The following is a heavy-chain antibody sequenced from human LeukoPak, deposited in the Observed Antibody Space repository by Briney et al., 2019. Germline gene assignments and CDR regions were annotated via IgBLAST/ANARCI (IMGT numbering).Heavy chain of an antibody. CDR2: IYYRGDS. J-gene: IGHJ4*02. D-gene: IGHD6-6*01. Sequence: SETLSLICTVSGGSITNNNYHWGWVRQPPGKGLEWIASIYYRGDSYYNPSLKCRLTISVDTSENQFSLKLSSVTASDTAMYFCTRLASGTPADYWGQGTLVTVSS. CDR1: GGSITNNNYH. CDR3: TRLASGTPADY. V-gene: IGHV4-39*01.